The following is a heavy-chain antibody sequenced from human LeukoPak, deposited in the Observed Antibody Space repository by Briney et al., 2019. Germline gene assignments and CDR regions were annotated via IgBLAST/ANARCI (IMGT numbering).Heavy chain of an antibody. CDR2: INHSGST. V-gene: IGHV4-34*01. D-gene: IGHD1-7*01. CDR3: ARGSWTGTYNWNYWYDFDY. Sequence: NPSETLSLTCAVYGVSFSGYYWSWIRQPPGKGLEWIGEINHSGSTNYNPSLKSRVTISVDTSKNQFSLQLRSVTAADAAVYYCARGSWTGTYNWNYWYDFDYWGQGTLVTVSS. J-gene: IGHJ4*02. CDR1: GVSFSGYY.